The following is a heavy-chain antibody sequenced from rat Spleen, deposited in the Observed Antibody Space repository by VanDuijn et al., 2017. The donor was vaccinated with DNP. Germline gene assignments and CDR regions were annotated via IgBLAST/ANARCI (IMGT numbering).Heavy chain of an antibody. CDR3: TWSQLPVFAY. J-gene: IGHJ3*01. V-gene: IGHV6-8*01. CDR2: IKAKSNNYAT. CDR1: GFTFSNAW. Sequence: EVQLVETGGSLVQPGKSLKLTCATSGFTFSNAWMHWVRQSPEKQLEWVAQIKAKSNNYATYYAESVKGRFTISRDDSKSSVYLQMNSLKEEDTAIYYCTWSQLPVFAYWGQGTLVTVSS. D-gene: IGHD1-4*01.